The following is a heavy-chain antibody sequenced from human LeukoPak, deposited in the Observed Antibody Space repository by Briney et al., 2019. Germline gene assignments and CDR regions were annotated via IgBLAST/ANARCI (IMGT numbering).Heavy chain of an antibody. CDR3: ARAINEYYDFWSGKYYGMDV. V-gene: IGHV1-46*01. J-gene: IGHJ6*02. Sequence: ASVKVSCTASGYTFTSYYMHWVRQAPGQGLEWMGIVNPSGGSTSYAQKFQGRVTMTRDTSTSTVYMELSSLRSEDTAVYYCARAINEYYDFWSGKYYGMDVWGQGTPVTVSS. D-gene: IGHD3-3*01. CDR1: GYTFTSYY. CDR2: VNPSGGST.